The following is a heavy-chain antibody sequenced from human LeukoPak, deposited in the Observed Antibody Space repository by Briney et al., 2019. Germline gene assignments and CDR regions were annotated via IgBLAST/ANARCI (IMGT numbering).Heavy chain of an antibody. CDR2: ISYDGSNK. D-gene: IGHD6-13*01. Sequence: PGRSLGLSCAASGFTFSSYAMHWVRQAPGKGLEWVTVISYDGSNKYYADSVKGRFTISRDNSKNTLYLQMNSLRAEDTAVYYCARDEAAAGTVDYWGQGTLVTVSS. CDR3: ARDEAAAGTVDY. V-gene: IGHV3-30*04. CDR1: GFTFSSYA. J-gene: IGHJ4*02.